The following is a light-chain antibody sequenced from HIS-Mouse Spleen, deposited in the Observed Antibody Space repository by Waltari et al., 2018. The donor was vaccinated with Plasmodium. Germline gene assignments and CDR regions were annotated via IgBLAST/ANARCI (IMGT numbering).Light chain of an antibody. V-gene: IGKV3-15*01. Sequence: EIVMTQSPATLSVSPGERATLSYRASQSVSSNLAWYQQKPGKAPRLLIYGASTRATGIPARFSGSGSGTEFTLTISSLQSEDFAVYYCQQYNNWSFTFGPGTKVDIK. CDR2: GAS. CDR1: QSVSSN. CDR3: QQYNNWSFT. J-gene: IGKJ3*01.